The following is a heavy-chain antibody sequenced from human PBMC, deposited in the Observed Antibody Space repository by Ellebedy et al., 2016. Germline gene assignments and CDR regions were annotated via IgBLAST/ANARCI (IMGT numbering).Heavy chain of an antibody. CDR3: ARDGNYYGSGSYYMFWFDP. V-gene: IGHV4-30-4*01. CDR2: IYYSGST. CDR1: GGSISSGDYY. Sequence: SETLSLTXTVSGGSISSGDYYWSWIRQPPGKGLEWIGYIYYSGSTYYNPSLKSRVTISVDTSKNQFSLKLSSVTAADTAVYYCARDGNYYGSGSYYMFWFDPWGQGTLVTVSS. D-gene: IGHD3-10*01. J-gene: IGHJ5*02.